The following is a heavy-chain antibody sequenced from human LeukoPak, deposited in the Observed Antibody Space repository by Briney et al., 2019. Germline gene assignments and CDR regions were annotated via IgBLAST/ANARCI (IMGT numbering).Heavy chain of an antibody. J-gene: IGHJ5*02. CDR1: GGSFSGYY. Sequence: SETLSLTCAVYGGSFSGYYWSWIRQPPGKGLEWIGEINHSGSTNYNPSLKSRVTISVDTSKNQFSLKLSSVTAADTAVYYCARLYCSGGSCYSYAWGGWFDPWGQGTLVTVSS. CDR2: INHSGST. V-gene: IGHV4-34*01. CDR3: ARLYCSGGSCYSYAWGGWFDP. D-gene: IGHD2-15*01.